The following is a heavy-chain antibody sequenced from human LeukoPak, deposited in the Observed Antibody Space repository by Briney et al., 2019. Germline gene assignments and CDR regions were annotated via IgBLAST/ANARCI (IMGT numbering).Heavy chain of an antibody. CDR3: ARADGSTSDNPNPDYYGMDV. CDR1: GYTFTSYD. J-gene: IGHJ6*02. V-gene: IGHV1-8*01. CDR2: MNPNSGNT. D-gene: IGHD5/OR15-5a*01. Sequence: ASVKVSCKASGYTFTSYDINWVRQATGQGLEWMGWMNPNSGNTGYAQKFQGRVSMTRTTSTSTAYMELSSLRSDDTAVYYCARADGSTSDNPNPDYYGMDVWGQGTTATVSS.